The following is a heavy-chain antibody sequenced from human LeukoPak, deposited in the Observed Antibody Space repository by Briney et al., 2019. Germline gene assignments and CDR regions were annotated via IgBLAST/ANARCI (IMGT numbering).Heavy chain of an antibody. CDR2: INTSGNT. CDR3: ARVPRSYYYYYMDV. CDR1: GGSISSYY. J-gene: IGHJ6*03. V-gene: IGHV4-4*07. Sequence: PSETLSLTCTVSGGSISSYYWSWIRQPAGKGLEWIGRINTSGNTDYNPSLKSRVTMSVDTSKNQFSLKLSSVTAADTAVYYCARVPRSYYYYYMDVWGKGTTVTVSS.